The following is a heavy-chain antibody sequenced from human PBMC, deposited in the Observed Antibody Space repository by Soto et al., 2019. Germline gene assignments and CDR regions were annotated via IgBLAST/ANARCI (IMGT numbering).Heavy chain of an antibody. Sequence: EVQLLESGGGLVQPGGSLRLSCAASGFTVSSYAMSWVRQAPGKGLEWVSVISGSGDSKYYADSVKGRFTISRDNSKNTLYLQMNSLRVEDTAVYYCAKRAYGSDFDYWGQGTLVTVSS. V-gene: IGHV3-23*01. CDR1: GFTVSSYA. CDR3: AKRAYGSDFDY. J-gene: IGHJ4*02. D-gene: IGHD3-10*01. CDR2: ISGSGDSK.